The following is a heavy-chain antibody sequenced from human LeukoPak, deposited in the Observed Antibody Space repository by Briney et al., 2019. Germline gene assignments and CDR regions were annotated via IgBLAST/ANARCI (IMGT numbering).Heavy chain of an antibody. J-gene: IGHJ4*02. V-gene: IGHV3-21*04. D-gene: IGHD4-17*01. CDR3: AKRGTVTTFGHCDY. CDR1: GFTFSSYS. Sequence: GGSLRLSCAGSGFTFSSYSMHWVRQAPGKGLEWVSSISSSSIYIYYADSLKGRFTISRDNSKNTLYLQMNSLRAEDTAVYYCAKRGTVTTFGHCDYWGQGTLVTVSS. CDR2: ISSSSIYI.